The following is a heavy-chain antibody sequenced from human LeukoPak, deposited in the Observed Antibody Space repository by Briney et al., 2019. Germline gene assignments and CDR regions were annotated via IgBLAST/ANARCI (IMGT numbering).Heavy chain of an antibody. CDR3: ARDLILGRASSPLDY. V-gene: IGHV3-48*04. CDR1: GSTFSSYS. J-gene: IGHJ4*02. CDR2: INSSSSTI. Sequence: GGSLRLSCAASGSTFSSYSMNWVRQAPGKGLEWVSYINSSSSTIYYADSVKGRFTISRDNAKNSLYLQMNSLRAEDTAVYYCARDLILGRASSPLDYWGQGTLVTVSS. D-gene: IGHD2-2*01.